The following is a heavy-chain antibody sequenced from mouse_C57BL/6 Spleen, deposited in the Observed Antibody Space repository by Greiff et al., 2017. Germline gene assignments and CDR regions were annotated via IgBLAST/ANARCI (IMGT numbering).Heavy chain of an antibody. J-gene: IGHJ1*03. CDR3: ARDFYGSSYRYFDV. V-gene: IGHV5-17*01. CDR1: GFTFSDYG. Sequence: EVMLVESGGGLVKPGGSLKLSCAASGFTFSDYGMHWVRQAPEKGLEWVAYISSGSSTIYYADTVKGRFTISRDNAKNTLFLQMTSLRSEVTAMYYCARDFYGSSYRYFDVWGTGTTVTVSS. D-gene: IGHD1-1*01. CDR2: ISSGSSTI.